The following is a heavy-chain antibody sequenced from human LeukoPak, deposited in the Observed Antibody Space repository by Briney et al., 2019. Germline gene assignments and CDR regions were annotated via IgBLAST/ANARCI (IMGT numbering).Heavy chain of an antibody. J-gene: IGHJ5*02. CDR3: ARELERSGFVP. CDR2: ISSSGSTK. CDR1: GFTFSSYE. D-gene: IGHD6-19*01. Sequence: GGSLRLSCAASGFTFSSYEMNWVRQAPGKGLEWVSYISSSGSTKDYADSVKGRFTISRDNAKNSLYLQMNSLRAEDTGVYYCARELERSGFVPWGQGGLVTVSS. V-gene: IGHV3-48*03.